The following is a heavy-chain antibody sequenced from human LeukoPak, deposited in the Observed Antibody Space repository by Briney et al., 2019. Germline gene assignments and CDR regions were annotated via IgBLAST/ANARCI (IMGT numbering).Heavy chain of an antibody. CDR3: ARAMIVVVNWFDP. D-gene: IGHD3-22*01. CDR2: INPNSGGT. CDR1: GYTFTRYY. Sequence: ASVTVSCKASGYTFTRYYMHWVRQAPGQGREGMGWINPNSGGTNYAQKFQGRVTMTRDTPISKAYMELSRLRSDDTAVYYCARAMIVVVNWFDPWGQGTLVTVSS. J-gene: IGHJ5*02. V-gene: IGHV1-2*02.